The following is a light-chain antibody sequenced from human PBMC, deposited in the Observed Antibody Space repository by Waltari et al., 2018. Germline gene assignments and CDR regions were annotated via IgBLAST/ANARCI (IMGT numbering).Light chain of an antibody. CDR1: SGSVPSTSH. CDR3: SIYMGSGIWV. CDR2: KWN. J-gene: IGLJ3*02. Sequence: QTVVPQEPSLSVSPGGPVTLTCDLSSGSVPSTSHASWYQQTPGRPPRTLVYKWNSRSSGVPDRFSCTILGNKAALTITGAQADDESDYYCSIYMGSGIWVFGGGTKLTVL. V-gene: IGLV8-61*01.